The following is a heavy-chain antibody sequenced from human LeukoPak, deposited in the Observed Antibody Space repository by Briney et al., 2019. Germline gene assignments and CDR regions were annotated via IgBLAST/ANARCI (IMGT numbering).Heavy chain of an antibody. CDR1: GFTFSSDA. V-gene: IGHV3-23*01. Sequence: PGGSLRLSCIGTGFTFSSDAMGWVRQAPNKGLEWLSTISGSGDSTYYADSVKGRFTISRDNSKNTLFLQMNSLRAEDTAIYYCAKWQYYVSGDDYWGQGILVTVSS. J-gene: IGHJ4*02. D-gene: IGHD3-10*01. CDR3: AKWQYYVSGDDY. CDR2: ISGSGDST.